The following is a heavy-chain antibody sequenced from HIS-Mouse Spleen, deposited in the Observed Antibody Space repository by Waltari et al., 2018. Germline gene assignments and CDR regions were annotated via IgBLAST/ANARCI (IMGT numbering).Heavy chain of an antibody. CDR2: ISAYNGNT. D-gene: IGHD3-3*01. CDR1: GYTFTSYV. J-gene: IGHJ3*02. Sequence: QVQLVQSGAEVKKPGASVKVSCKASGYTFTSYVIGWVRRPPGQGLEWMGWISAYNGNTNYAQKLQGRVTMTTDTSTSTAYMELRSLRSDDTAVYYCARGYDFWSGSNAFDIWGQGTMVTVSS. V-gene: IGHV1-18*01. CDR3: ARGYDFWSGSNAFDI.